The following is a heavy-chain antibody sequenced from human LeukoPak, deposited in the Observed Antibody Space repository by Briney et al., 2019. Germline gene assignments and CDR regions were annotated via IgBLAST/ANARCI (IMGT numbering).Heavy chain of an antibody. J-gene: IGHJ5*02. CDR3: AGTRRYCSGGSCYKWFDP. Sequence: SQTLSLTCTVSGGSISSDTYYWSWIRQPAGKGLEWIGRIYASGNSNYNASLKSRVTISIDTSNNQFSLRLSSVIASDTAVYYCAGTRRYCSGGSCYKWFDPWGQGTLVTVSS. CDR2: IYASGNS. CDR1: GGSISSDTYY. V-gene: IGHV4-61*02. D-gene: IGHD2-15*01.